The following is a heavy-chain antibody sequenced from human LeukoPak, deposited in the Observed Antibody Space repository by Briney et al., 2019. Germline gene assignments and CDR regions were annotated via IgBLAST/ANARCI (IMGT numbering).Heavy chain of an antibody. CDR2: IYSGGNT. J-gene: IGHJ5*02. D-gene: IGHD2-15*01. CDR3: ARDGPSRSPTSGWFDP. Sequence: GGSLRLSCTVSGFTVSSNSWSWVRQAPGKGLEWVSFIYSGGNTHYSDSVKGRFTISRDNAKNSVYLQMNGLRGEDTAVYYCARDGPSRSPTSGWFDPWGQGTLVTVSS. V-gene: IGHV3-53*01. CDR1: GFTVSSNS.